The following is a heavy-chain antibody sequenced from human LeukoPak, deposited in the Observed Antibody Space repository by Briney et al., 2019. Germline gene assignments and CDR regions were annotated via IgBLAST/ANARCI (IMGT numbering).Heavy chain of an antibody. D-gene: IGHD1-7*01. V-gene: IGHV3-23*01. CDR1: GFTFNSYA. CDR3: AKLEGTIAVPY. Sequence: GGSLRLSCAASGFTFNSYAMSWDRQAPGKGLEWVSAISGSGGTTYYADSVKGRFTISRDNSKNTLYLQMNSLRAEDTATYYCAKLEGTIAVPYWGQGTLVIVSS. CDR2: ISGSGGTT. J-gene: IGHJ4*02.